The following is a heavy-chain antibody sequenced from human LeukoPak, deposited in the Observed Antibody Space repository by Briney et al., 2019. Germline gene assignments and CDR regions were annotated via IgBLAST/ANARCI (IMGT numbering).Heavy chain of an antibody. J-gene: IGHJ6*03. Sequence: GGSLRLSCAASGFTFSSYEVNWVRQAPGKGLEWVSYISSSGSTIYYADSVKGRFTISRDNAKNSLYLQMNSLRAEDTAVYYCARKSLVWSGYGGYYYYMDVWGKGTTVTVSS. D-gene: IGHD3-3*01. CDR2: ISSSGSTI. CDR1: GFTFSSYE. CDR3: ARKSLVWSGYGGYYYYMDV. V-gene: IGHV3-48*03.